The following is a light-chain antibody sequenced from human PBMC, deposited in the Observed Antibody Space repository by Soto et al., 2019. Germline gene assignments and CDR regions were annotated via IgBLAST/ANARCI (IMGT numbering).Light chain of an antibody. CDR3: QSYDTRLRWV. V-gene: IGLV1-40*01. CDR2: GDT. CDR1: SSNFGANFY. J-gene: IGLJ2*01. Sequence: QSVLTQPPSVSGAPGQRVTISCTGSSSNFGANFYVQWYQQFPGTAPKLLIYGDTIRPSGVPDRFSGSKSGTSASLAITGLQAEDEADDYCQSYDTRLRWVFGGGTKLTVL.